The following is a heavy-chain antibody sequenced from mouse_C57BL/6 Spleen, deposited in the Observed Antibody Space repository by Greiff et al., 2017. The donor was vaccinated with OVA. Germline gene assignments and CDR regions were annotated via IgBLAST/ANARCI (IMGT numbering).Heavy chain of an antibody. V-gene: IGHV5-6*01. CDR1: GFTFSSYG. CDR3: ARHELGEGFAY. J-gene: IGHJ3*01. D-gene: IGHD4-1*01. CDR2: ISSGGSYT. Sequence: EVQLMESGGDLVKPGGSLKLSCAASGFTFSSYGMSWVRQTPDKRLEWVATISSGGSYTYYPDSVKGRFTISRDNAKNTLYLQMSSLKSEDTAMYYCARHELGEGFAYWGQGTLVTVSA.